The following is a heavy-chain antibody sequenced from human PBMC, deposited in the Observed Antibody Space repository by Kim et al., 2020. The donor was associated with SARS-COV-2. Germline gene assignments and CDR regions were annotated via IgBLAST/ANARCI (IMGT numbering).Heavy chain of an antibody. Sequence: GGSLRLSCAASGFTVSSNYMSWVRQAPGKGLEWVSVIYSGGSTYYADSVKGRFTISRHNSKNTLYLQMNSLRAEDTAVYYCARDSYTTYYYDSSGYSAPNSSQPPDYYYGMDVWGQGTTVTVSS. J-gene: IGHJ6*02. CDR2: IYSGGST. CDR1: GFTVSSNY. V-gene: IGHV3-53*04. D-gene: IGHD3-22*01. CDR3: ARDSYTTYYYDSSGYSAPNSSQPPDYYYGMDV.